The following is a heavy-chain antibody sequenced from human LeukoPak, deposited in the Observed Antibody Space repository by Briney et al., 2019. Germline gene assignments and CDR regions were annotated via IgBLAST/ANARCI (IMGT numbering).Heavy chain of an antibody. CDR2: GYYSGRT. Sequence: SETLSLTCTVSGGXISSYYCSWIRQPPGKGQEWIGYGYYSGRTKYNPSLKSRVTISVDTSKNHLSLRLTSVAAADTAVYYCAGGTYSYGYDYWGQGTLVTVSS. V-gene: IGHV4-59*01. CDR3: AGGTYSYGYDY. CDR1: GGXISSYY. D-gene: IGHD5-18*01. J-gene: IGHJ4*02.